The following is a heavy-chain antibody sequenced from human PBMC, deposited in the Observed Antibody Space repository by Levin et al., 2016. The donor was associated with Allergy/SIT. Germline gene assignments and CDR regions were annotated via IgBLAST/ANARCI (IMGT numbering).Heavy chain of an antibody. V-gene: IGHV3-15*01. D-gene: IGHD5-18*01. CDR3: TTVGIVGYMFDY. J-gene: IGHJ4*02. CDR1: GFTLSNAW. CDR2: IKSKTNGGTT. Sequence: GESLKISCAASGFTLSNAWMSWVRQAPGKGLEWVGRIKSKTNGGTTDYAAPVKGRFTISRDDSKNTLYLQMNSLKTEDTAVYYCTTVGIVGYMFDYWGQGILVTVSS.